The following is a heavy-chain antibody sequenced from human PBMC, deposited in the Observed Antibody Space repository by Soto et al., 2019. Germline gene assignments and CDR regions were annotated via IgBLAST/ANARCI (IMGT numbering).Heavy chain of an antibody. V-gene: IGHV4-39*01. J-gene: IGHJ4*02. CDR2: IYYSGST. CDR3: ASNGLWFGELLVDY. Sequence: SETLSLTCTVSGGSISSSSYYWGWIRQPPGKGLEWIGSIYYSGSTYYNPSLKSRVTISVDTSKNQFSLKLSSVTAADTAVYYCASNGLWFGELLVDYWGQGTLVTVSS. CDR1: GGSISSSSYY. D-gene: IGHD3-10*01.